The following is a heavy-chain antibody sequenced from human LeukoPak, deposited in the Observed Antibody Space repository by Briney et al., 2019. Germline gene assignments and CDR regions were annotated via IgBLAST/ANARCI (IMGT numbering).Heavy chain of an antibody. Sequence: PSETLSLTCAVYGGSFNGFYWNWIRQPPGKGLDWIGEIDHSGSTNYNPSLKSRVTISVDTSKNQFSLKLGSVTAADTAVYYCARGRITMIVAAANRGYYFDYWGQGTLVTVSS. CDR3: ARGRITMIVAAANRGYYFDY. CDR1: GGSFNGFY. V-gene: IGHV4-34*01. D-gene: IGHD3-22*01. J-gene: IGHJ4*02. CDR2: IDHSGST.